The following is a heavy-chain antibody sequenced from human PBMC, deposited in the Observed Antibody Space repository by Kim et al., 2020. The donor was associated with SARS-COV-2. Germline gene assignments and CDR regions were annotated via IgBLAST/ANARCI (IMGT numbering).Heavy chain of an antibody. J-gene: IGHJ3*02. CDR3: AMTMHRPQDAFDI. CDR1: GFTVSSNY. V-gene: IGHV3-53*04. Sequence: GGSLRLSCAASGFTVSSNYMSWVRQAPGRGLEWVAFIFSGGSTSYADSVKGRFTISRHNSMNTLYLQMNSLRPEDTAVYFCAMTMHRPQDAFDIWGQGTMVTVSS. CDR2: IFSGGST. D-gene: IGHD2-2*01.